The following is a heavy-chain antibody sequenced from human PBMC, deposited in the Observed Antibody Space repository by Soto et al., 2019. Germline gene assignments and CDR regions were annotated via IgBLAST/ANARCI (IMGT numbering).Heavy chain of an antibody. CDR2: IYYSGST. D-gene: IGHD4-17*01. V-gene: IGHV4-59*08. J-gene: IGHJ4*02. CDR3: ARRSGDYFDY. CDR1: GGSISSYY. Sequence: PWQTLSLTCTVSGGSISSYYWSWIRQPPGKGLEWIGYIYYSGSTNYNPSLKSRVTISVDTSKNQFSLKLCSVTAADTAVYYSARRSGDYFDYWGQGTLVTVS.